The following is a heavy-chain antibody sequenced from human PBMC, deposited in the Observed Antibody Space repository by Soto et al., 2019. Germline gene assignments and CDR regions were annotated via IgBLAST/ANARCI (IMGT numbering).Heavy chain of an antibody. CDR2: ISYDGSDK. Sequence: GGSLRLSCTASGFTFSSYAMHWVRQAPGKGLEWVAVISYDGSDKYYADSVKGRFTISRDNSKNTLYLQMNSLRAEDTAVYYCARYIVVVTATYVFDIWGQGTVVTVSS. D-gene: IGHD2-21*02. J-gene: IGHJ3*02. CDR1: GFTFSSYA. CDR3: ARYIVVVTATYVFDI. V-gene: IGHV3-30-3*01.